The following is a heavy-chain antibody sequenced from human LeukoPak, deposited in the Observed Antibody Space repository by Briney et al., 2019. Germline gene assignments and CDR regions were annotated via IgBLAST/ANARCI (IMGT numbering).Heavy chain of an antibody. CDR2: INTNTVNP. D-gene: IGHD2-2*01. V-gene: IGHV7-4-1*02. CDR3: ARDHGDCRSATCYNWFDP. Sequence: GASVKVSCKASGYTFTSYAISWVRQAPGQGLEWMGWINTNTVNPTYAQGFTGRFVFSLDTSVSTAYLQISSLKAEDTAVYYCARDHGDCRSATCYNWFDPWGQGTLVTVSS. J-gene: IGHJ5*02. CDR1: GYTFTSYA.